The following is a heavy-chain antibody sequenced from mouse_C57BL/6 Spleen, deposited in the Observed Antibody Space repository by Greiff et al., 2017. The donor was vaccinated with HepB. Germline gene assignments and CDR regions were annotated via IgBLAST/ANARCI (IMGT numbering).Heavy chain of an antibody. V-gene: IGHV1-50*01. CDR1: GYTFTSYW. CDR3: ARGLDSSGYVDY. D-gene: IGHD3-2*02. CDR2: IDPSDSYT. J-gene: IGHJ2*01. Sequence: VQLQQPGAELVKPGASVKLSCKASGYTFTSYWMQWVKQRPGQGLEWIGEIDPSDSYTNYNQKFKGKATLTVDTSSSTAYMQLSSLPSEDSAVYYCARGLDSSGYVDYWGQGTTLTVSS.